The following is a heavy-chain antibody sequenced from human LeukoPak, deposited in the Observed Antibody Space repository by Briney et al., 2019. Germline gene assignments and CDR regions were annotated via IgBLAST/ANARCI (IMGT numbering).Heavy chain of an antibody. V-gene: IGHV3-23*01. CDR2: ISPSGDRT. Sequence: GGSLRLSCAASGITFSAYAMSWVRQAPGKGLEWVSFISPSGDRTSNADSVEGRFTISRDNTRNTLYLQMNSLRDEDTGVYYCAIMHGYYDGSGFWVQWGQGTLVTVSS. J-gene: IGHJ4*02. CDR1: GITFSAYA. D-gene: IGHD3-22*01. CDR3: AIMHGYYDGSGFWVQ.